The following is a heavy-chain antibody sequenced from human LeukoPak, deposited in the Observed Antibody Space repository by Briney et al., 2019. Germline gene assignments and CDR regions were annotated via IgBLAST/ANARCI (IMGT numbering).Heavy chain of an antibody. J-gene: IGHJ4*02. CDR2: ISYDGSNK. CDR3: ARRGTLAPYYYFED. D-gene: IGHD1-1*01. CDR1: GFTFKSYG. V-gene: IGHV3-30*03. Sequence: GGSLRLSCAASGFTFKSYGMHWVRQAPGKGLEWVAVISYDGSNKYYADSVKGRFTISRDNSKNTLYLQMNSLIPEDTAVYYCARRGTLAPYYYFEDWGQGTLVTVSS.